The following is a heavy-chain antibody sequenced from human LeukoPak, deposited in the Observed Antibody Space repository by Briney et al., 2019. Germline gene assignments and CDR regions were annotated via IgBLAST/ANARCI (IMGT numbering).Heavy chain of an antibody. CDR1: GYTFTSYG. CDR3: AAREGHCGGGCYPYFFDY. V-gene: IGHV1-18*01. CDR2: ISAYNGNT. J-gene: IGHJ4*02. Sequence: ASVKVSCKASGYTFTSYGISWVRQAPGQGLEWMGWISAYNGNTNYAQKLQGRVTMTTDTSTSTAYMELRSLRSDDTAVYYCAAREGHCGGGCYPYFFDYWGQGTLVTVSS. D-gene: IGHD2-21*02.